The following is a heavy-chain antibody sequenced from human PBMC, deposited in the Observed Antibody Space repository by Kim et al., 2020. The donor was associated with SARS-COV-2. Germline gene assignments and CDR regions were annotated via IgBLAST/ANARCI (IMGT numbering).Heavy chain of an antibody. CDR1: GFTFSSNY. Sequence: GGSLRLSCAASGFTFSSNYMSWVRQAPGKGLEWVSVIYSGGNTNYADSVKGRFTISRDNSKNTLYLQMNSLRAEDKAVYYCVGNGGVSGKFDYCGQGTLVTVSS. D-gene: IGHD2-8*01. CDR2: IYSGGNT. J-gene: IGHJ4*02. V-gene: IGHV3-53*01. CDR3: VGNGGVSGKFDY.